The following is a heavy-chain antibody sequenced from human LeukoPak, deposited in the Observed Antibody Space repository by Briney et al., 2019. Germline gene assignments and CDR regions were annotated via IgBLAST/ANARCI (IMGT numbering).Heavy chain of an antibody. CDR2: ISSSSSYI. D-gene: IGHD2-2*01. V-gene: IGHV3-21*01. J-gene: IGHJ4*02. CDR3: ARDWRDIVVVPAATGDY. Sequence: PGGSLRLSCEASGFTFSSYSMNWVRQAPGKGLEWVSSISSSSSYIYYADSVKGRFTISRDNAKNSLYLQMNSLRAEDTAVYYCARDWRDIVVVPAATGDYWGQGTLVTVSS. CDR1: GFTFSSYS.